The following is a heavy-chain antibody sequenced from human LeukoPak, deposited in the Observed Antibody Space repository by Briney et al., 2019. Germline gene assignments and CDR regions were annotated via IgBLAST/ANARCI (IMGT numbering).Heavy chain of an antibody. CDR2: ISGSGGST. V-gene: IGHV3-23*01. Sequence: QTGGSLRLSCAASGFTFSSYAMSWVRQAPGKGLEWVSAISGSGGSTYHADSVKGRFTISRDNSKNTLYLQMNSLRAEDTAVYYCAKDQAGYCSSTSCYAGYYYGMDVWGQGTTVTVSS. D-gene: IGHD2-2*03. CDR1: GFTFSSYA. CDR3: AKDQAGYCSSTSCYAGYYYGMDV. J-gene: IGHJ6*02.